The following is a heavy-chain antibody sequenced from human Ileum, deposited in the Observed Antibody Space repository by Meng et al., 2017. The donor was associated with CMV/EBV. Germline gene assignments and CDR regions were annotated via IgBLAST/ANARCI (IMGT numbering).Heavy chain of an antibody. D-gene: IGHD1-26*01. CDR3: AREGSRELRGASDY. V-gene: IGHV1-2*02. J-gene: IGHJ4*02. Sequence: ASVKVSCKASGYTFTGYYMHWVRHAPGHGLEWMGWINPNSGSTNYAQKFQGRVTMTRDTSISTAYMELSRLRSDDTAVYYCAREGSRELRGASDYWGQGTLVTVSS. CDR2: INPNSGST. CDR1: GYTFTGYY.